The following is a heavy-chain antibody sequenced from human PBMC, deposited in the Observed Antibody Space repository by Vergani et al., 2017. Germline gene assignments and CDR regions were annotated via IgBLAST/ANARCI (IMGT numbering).Heavy chain of an antibody. CDR3: ARQAHDYVWGSYRYSAHFDY. J-gene: IGHJ4*02. Sequence: EVQLVQSGAEVKKPGESLRISCKGSGYSFTSSWISWVRQMPGKGLEWMGRIDPSDSYTTYSPSFQGHVPISADKSISTAYLQWSSLKASDTAMYYCARQAHDYVWGSYRYSAHFDYWGQGTLVTVSS. V-gene: IGHV5-10-1*03. D-gene: IGHD3-16*02. CDR1: GYSFTSSW. CDR2: IDPSDSYT.